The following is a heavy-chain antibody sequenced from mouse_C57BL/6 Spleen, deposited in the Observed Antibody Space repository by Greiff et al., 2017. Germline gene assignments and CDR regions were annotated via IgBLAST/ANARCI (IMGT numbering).Heavy chain of an antibody. D-gene: IGHD2-5*01. J-gene: IGHJ2*01. V-gene: IGHV7-3*01. CDR1: GFTFTDYY. CDR3: ARYTSNFFDY. CDR2: IRNKANGYTT. Sequence: EVMLVESGGGLVQPGGSLSLSCAASGFTFTDYYMSWVRQPPGKALEWLGFIRNKANGYTTEYSASVKGRFTISRDNSQSILYLQMNALRAEDSATYYCARYTSNFFDYWGQGTTLTVSS.